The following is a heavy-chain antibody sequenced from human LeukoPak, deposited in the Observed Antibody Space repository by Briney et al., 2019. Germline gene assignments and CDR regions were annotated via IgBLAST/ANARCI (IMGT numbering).Heavy chain of an antibody. CDR2: IKEDGSAK. V-gene: IGHV3-7*01. J-gene: IGHJ3*02. D-gene: IGHD3-22*01. CDR3: ARVSGHYFDSSGYSAFDI. CDR1: GFTFISYC. Sequence: PGGSLRLSCAASGFTFISYCMSWVRQAPGKGLEWVANIKEDGSAKYNVDSVKGRFTISRDNAENSLALQMNSLRAEDTAVYYCARVSGHYFDSSGYSAFDIWGQGTMVTVSS.